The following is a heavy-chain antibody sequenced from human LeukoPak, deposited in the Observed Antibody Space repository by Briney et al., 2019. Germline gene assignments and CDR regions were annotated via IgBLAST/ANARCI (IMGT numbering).Heavy chain of an antibody. CDR2: IYYSGST. CDR3: ARLTGDYYXXXVADY. V-gene: IGHV4-59*08. Sequence: PSETLSLTCTVSGGSITNYYWSWIRQPPGKGLEWVGYIYYSGSTTYNPSLKSRVTISVDRSKNQFSLKLNSATAADSAVYFCARLTGDYYXXXVADYWGQGLLVTVSS. CDR1: GGSITNYY. D-gene: IGHD3-22*01. J-gene: IGHJ4*02.